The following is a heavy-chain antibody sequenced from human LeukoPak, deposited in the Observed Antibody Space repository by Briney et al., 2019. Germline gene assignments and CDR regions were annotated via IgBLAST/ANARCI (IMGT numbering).Heavy chain of an antibody. CDR1: GFTFGSYA. Sequence: GGSLRLSCAASGFTFGSYAMSWVRQAPGKGLEWISVICGTGGGTYYADSVKGRFTISRDNSKNTLYLQMNSLRAEDTAVYYCARGSSASCYSNCDYWGQGTLVTVSS. CDR3: ARGSSASCYSNCDY. J-gene: IGHJ4*02. CDR2: ICGTGGGT. D-gene: IGHD2-2*01. V-gene: IGHV3-23*01.